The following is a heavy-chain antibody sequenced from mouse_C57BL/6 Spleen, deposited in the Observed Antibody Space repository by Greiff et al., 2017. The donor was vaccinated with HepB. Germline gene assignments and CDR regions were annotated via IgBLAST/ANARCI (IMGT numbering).Heavy chain of an antibody. V-gene: IGHV1-19*01. CDR2: INPYNGGT. D-gene: IGHD6-1*01. CDR1: GYTFTDYY. Sequence: VQLQQSGPVLVKPGASVKMSCKASGYTFTDYYMNWVKQSHGKSLEWIGVINPYNGGTSYNQKFKGKATLTVDKSSSTAYMELNSLTSDDSAVYYCARGAALYAMDYWGQGTSVTVSS. J-gene: IGHJ4*01. CDR3: ARGAALYAMDY.